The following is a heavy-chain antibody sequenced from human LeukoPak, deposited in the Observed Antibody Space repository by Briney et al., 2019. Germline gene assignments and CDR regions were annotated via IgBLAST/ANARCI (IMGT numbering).Heavy chain of an antibody. Sequence: GSSVKVSCKASGYTFTSYGISWVRQAPGQGLEWMGWISTYNGNTNYAQKLQGRVTMTTEISTSTAYMELRSLRSDDTAVYYCARDQLSRGVWFDPWGQGTLVTVSS. V-gene: IGHV1-18*01. CDR1: GYTFTSYG. CDR3: ARDQLSRGVWFDP. J-gene: IGHJ5*02. CDR2: ISTYNGNT. D-gene: IGHD1-1*01.